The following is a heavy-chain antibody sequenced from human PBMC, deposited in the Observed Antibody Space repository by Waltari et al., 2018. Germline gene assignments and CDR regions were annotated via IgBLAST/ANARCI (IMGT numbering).Heavy chain of an antibody. Sequence: QVQLVQSGAEVKKPGSSVKVSCKASGGTFSSYTISWVRQAPGQGLEWMGRIIPIRGIANYAQKFQGRVTITADKSTSTAYMELSSLRSEDTAVYYCAGSRLGYCSSTSCRYVAPGYWGQGTLVTVSS. D-gene: IGHD2-2*01. CDR3: AGSRLGYCSSTSCRYVAPGY. V-gene: IGHV1-69*02. CDR2: IIPIRGIA. CDR1: GGTFSSYT. J-gene: IGHJ4*02.